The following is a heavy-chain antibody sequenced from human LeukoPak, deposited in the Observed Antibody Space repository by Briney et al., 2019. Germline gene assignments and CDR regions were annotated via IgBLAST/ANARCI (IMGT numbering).Heavy chain of an antibody. J-gene: IGHJ4*02. D-gene: IGHD4-23*01. V-gene: IGHV3-23*01. Sequence: GGSLRLSCAASGFTFSSYAMSWVRQAPGKGLEWVSGISASGGSTYYADSVKGRFTISRDNSKNTLYLQMNSLRAEDTAVYYCAKHGRMTTVVTPPLYWGQGTLVTVSS. CDR2: ISASGGST. CDR1: GFTFSSYA. CDR3: AKHGRMTTVVTPPLY.